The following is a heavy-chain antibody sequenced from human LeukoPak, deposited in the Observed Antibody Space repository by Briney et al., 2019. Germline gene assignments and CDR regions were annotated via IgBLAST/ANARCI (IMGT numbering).Heavy chain of an antibody. V-gene: IGHV3-23*01. J-gene: IGHJ4*02. CDR1: GFTLSRHG. Sequence: GGSLRLSCAASGFTLSRHGMHWVRQAPGKGLEWVSGIGGSGGFTTYFADSVKGRFTISRDNSKNTLYLQMNSLRADDTALYYCARDRRYASFDNWGQGTLVTVSS. CDR2: IGGSGGFTT. CDR3: ARDRRYASFDN. D-gene: IGHD1-1*01.